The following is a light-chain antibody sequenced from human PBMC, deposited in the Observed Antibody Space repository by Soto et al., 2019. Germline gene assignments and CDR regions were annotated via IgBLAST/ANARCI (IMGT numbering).Light chain of an antibody. CDR1: SSDVGAYNY. V-gene: IGLV2-14*01. CDR2: EVS. J-gene: IGLJ3*02. Sequence: QSALTQPASVSGSPGQSITISCTGTSSDVGAYNYVSWYQQHPGKAPKRMIYEVSNRSSGVSNRFSGSKSGNTASLTISGLQAEDEADYYCSSYTSSSTWVFGGGTKLTVL. CDR3: SSYTSSSTWV.